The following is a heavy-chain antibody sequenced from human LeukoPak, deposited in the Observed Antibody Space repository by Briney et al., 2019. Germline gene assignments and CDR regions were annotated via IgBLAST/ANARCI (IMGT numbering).Heavy chain of an antibody. CDR3: ARGPHCSGGSCYLIEARGMDV. V-gene: IGHV1-18*01. Sequence: ASVKVSCKASGYTFTSYGISWVRQAPGQGLEWMGWISAYNGNTNYAQKLQGRVTMTTDTSTSTAYMELRSLRSDDTAVYYCARGPHCSGGSCYLIEARGMDVWGQGTTVTVSS. D-gene: IGHD2-15*01. CDR2: ISAYNGNT. J-gene: IGHJ6*02. CDR1: GYTFTSYG.